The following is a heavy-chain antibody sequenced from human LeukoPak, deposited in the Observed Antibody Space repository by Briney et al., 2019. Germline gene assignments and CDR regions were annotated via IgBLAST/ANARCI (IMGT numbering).Heavy chain of an antibody. CDR2: IIPMFGTA. D-gene: IGHD6-13*01. CDR3: AGGVKAAHYYLDF. V-gene: IGHV1-69*13. Sequence: SVKFSCKASGGTFMNYAINWVRQAPGQGLEWMGGIIPMFGTAKYAQKFQDRVTITADESTSTAYMELSSLRSEDTAIYYCAGGVKAAHYYLDFWGQGTLVTVSS. CDR1: GGTFMNYA. J-gene: IGHJ4*02.